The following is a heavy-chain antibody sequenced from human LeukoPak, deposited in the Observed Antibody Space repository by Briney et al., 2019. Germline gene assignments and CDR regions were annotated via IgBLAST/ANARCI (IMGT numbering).Heavy chain of an antibody. J-gene: IGHJ6*03. V-gene: IGHV1-69*05. CDR1: GGTFSSYA. D-gene: IGHD3-10*01. CDR2: ITPIFGTA. CDR3: ARARQHYGSGSFYYYYMDV. Sequence: SVKVSCKASGGTFSSYAISWVRQAPGQGLEWMGGITPIFGTANYAQKFQGRVTITTDESTSTAYMELSSLRSEDTAVYYCARARQHYGSGSFYYYYMDVWGKGTTVTVSS.